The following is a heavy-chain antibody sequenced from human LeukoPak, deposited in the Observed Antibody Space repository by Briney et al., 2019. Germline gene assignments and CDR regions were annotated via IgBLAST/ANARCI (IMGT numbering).Heavy chain of an antibody. J-gene: IGHJ4*02. CDR2: IKQDGSEK. V-gene: IGHV3-7*01. Sequence: GGSLRLSCAASGFTFSSYWMSWVRQAPGKGLEWVANIKQDGSEKYYVDSVKGRFTISRDNAKNSLYLRMNSLGADDSAVYYCTRDDTPSDYWGQGTLVTVSS. CDR1: GFTFSSYW. CDR3: TRDDTPSDY.